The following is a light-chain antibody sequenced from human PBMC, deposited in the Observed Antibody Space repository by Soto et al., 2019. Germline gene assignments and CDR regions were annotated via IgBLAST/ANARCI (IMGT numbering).Light chain of an antibody. CDR3: QQYNSYPWT. CDR2: DAS. J-gene: IGKJ1*01. V-gene: IGKV1-5*01. Sequence: DIQMTHSPSTLSASVGDRVTITCRASQSISSWLAWYQQKPGKAPNLLMYDASSLESGAPSRFSGSGSGTEFALTISSLQPDDFATYYCQQYNSYPWTFGQWTKVEVK. CDR1: QSISSW.